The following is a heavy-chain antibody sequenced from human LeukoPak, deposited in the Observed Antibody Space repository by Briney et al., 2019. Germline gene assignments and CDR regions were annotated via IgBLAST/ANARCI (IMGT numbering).Heavy chain of an antibody. J-gene: IGHJ4*02. CDR1: GYTFTSYG. Sequence: SVKVSCKASGYTFTSYGISWVRQAPGQGLEWMGWISAYNGNTNYAQKLHGRVTMTTDTSTSTAYMELRSLRSDDTAVYYCARSEYSNGWYYFDYWGQGTPVTVSS. CDR3: ARSEYSNGWYYFDY. V-gene: IGHV1-18*01. D-gene: IGHD6-19*01. CDR2: ISAYNGNT.